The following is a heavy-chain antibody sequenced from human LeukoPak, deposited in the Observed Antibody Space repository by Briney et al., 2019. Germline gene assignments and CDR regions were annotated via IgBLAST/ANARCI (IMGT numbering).Heavy chain of an antibody. V-gene: IGHV1-8*01. CDR1: GYTFTSYD. J-gene: IGHJ5*02. Sequence: ASVKVSCKASGYTFTSYDTNWVRQATGQGLEWMGWMNPNSGNTGYAQKFQGRVTMTRNTSISTAYMELSSLRSEDTAVYYCARVITIFGVVITGWFDPWGQGTLVTVSS. CDR3: ARVITIFGVVITGWFDP. D-gene: IGHD3-3*01. CDR2: MNPNSGNT.